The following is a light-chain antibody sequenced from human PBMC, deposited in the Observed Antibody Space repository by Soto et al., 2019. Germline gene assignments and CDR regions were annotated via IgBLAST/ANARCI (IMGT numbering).Light chain of an antibody. CDR2: EGS. J-gene: IGKJ4*01. Sequence: VFTQSPATPSLSPGKTATLSCRASQSVSSYLAWYQQKAGQAPRLLIYEGSNRATDIPARFSGSGSGTDFTLTISSLEPEDFAVYYCQQRIRWPLTFGGGTKVDIK. CDR1: QSVSSY. V-gene: IGKV3-11*01. CDR3: QQRIRWPLT.